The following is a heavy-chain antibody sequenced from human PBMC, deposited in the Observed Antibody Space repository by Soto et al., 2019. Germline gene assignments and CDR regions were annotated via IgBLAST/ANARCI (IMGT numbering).Heavy chain of an antibody. V-gene: IGHV1-8*01. Sequence: ASVNVSCKASGYTFTSYDINWVRQATGQGLEWVGWMNPNSGNTGYAQKFQGRVTMTRNTSISTAYMELSSLRSEDTAVYYCAKEGTTSPYNWFDPWGQGTLVTVSS. CDR3: AKEGTTSPYNWFDP. D-gene: IGHD2-2*01. CDR2: MNPNSGNT. J-gene: IGHJ5*02. CDR1: GYTFTSYD.